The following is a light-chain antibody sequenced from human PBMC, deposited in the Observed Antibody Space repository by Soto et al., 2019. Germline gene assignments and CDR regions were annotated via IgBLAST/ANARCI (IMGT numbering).Light chain of an antibody. CDR2: EVS. CDR3: FSHSDRNTFYV. V-gene: IGLV2-14*01. Sequence: QSVLTQPASVSGSPGQSITISCSGTSRDVGGHDYVSWYQQHPGKAPKLTIFEVSRRPSGVSNRFSASKSGNTASLTISGLQAEDEAEYYCFSHSDRNTFYVFGSGTKLTVL. J-gene: IGLJ1*01. CDR1: SRDVGGHDY.